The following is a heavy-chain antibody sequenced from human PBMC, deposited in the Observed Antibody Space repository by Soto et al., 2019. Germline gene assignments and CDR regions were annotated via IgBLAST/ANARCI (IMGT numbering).Heavy chain of an antibody. CDR1: GFSFSDYG. CDR3: AREGPVPGTNAFDI. D-gene: IGHD4-17*01. CDR2: VWYDAVTK. Sequence: GWSLRLSCAASGFSFSDYGMHWVRQAPGKGLEWVAVVWYDAVTKYYADSVKGRFTISRDNSKNTIYLEMNSLRDEDTATYYCAREGPVPGTNAFDIWGQGTKVTVSS. J-gene: IGHJ3*02. V-gene: IGHV3-33*01.